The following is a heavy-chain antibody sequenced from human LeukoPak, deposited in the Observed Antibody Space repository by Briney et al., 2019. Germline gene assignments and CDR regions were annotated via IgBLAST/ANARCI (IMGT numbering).Heavy chain of an antibody. CDR3: ARLTVAGYYFDY. CDR1: GGSISSSSYY. Sequence: SETLPLTCTVSGGSISSSSYYWGWIRQPPGKGLEWIGSIYYSGSTYYNPSLKSRVTISVDTSKNQFSLKLSSVTAADTAVYYCARLTVAGYYFDYWGQGTLVTVSS. V-gene: IGHV4-39*01. D-gene: IGHD6-19*01. J-gene: IGHJ4*02. CDR2: IYYSGST.